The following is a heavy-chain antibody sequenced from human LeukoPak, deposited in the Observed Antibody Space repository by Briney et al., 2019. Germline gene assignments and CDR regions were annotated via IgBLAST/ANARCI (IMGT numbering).Heavy chain of an antibody. CDR1: GGTFSSYA. V-gene: IGHV1-69*05. CDR3: ARDNSVGDSAWWFDP. J-gene: IGHJ5*02. CDR2: IIPIFGTA. D-gene: IGHD5-12*01. Sequence: ASVKVSCKASGGTFSSYAISWVRQAPGQGLEWMGGIIPIFGTANYAQKFQGRVTMTRDMATSTDYMEVSSLRSEDTAVYYCARDNSVGDSAWWFDPWGQGTLVTVSS.